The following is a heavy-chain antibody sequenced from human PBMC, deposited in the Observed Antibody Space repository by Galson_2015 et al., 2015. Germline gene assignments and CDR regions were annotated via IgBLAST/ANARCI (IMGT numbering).Heavy chain of an antibody. V-gene: IGHV3-7*01. CDR2: IKQDGSEK. D-gene: IGHD2-8*01. CDR1: GFTFSSYW. CDR3: ARDGVYATYYYGMDV. J-gene: IGHJ6*02. Sequence: SLRLSCAASGFTFSSYWMSWVRQAPGKGLEWVANIKQDGSEKYYVDSVKGRFTISRDNAKNSLYLQMNSLRAEDTAVHYCARDGVYATYYYGMDVWGQGTTVTVSS.